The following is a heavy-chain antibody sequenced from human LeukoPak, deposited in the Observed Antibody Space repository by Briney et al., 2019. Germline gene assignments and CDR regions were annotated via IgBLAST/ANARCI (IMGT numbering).Heavy chain of an antibody. J-gene: IGHJ3*02. D-gene: IGHD2-15*01. CDR3: AREDSEAFDI. CDR1: GFTFSSYS. V-gene: IGHV3-21*01. CDR2: ISSSSSYI. Sequence: GGSLRLSCAASGFTFSSYSMNWVRQAPGKGLEWVSSISSSSSYIYYADSVKGRFTSSRDNAKNSLYLQMNSLRAEDTAVYYCAREDSEAFDIWGQGTMVTVSS.